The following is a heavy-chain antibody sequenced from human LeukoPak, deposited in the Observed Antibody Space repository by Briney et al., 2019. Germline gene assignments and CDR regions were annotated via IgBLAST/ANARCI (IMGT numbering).Heavy chain of an antibody. Sequence: ASVKVSCEVSGYTLTELSMHWVRQAPGKGLEWMGGFDPEDGETIYAQKFQGRVTMTEDTSTDTAYMELSSLRSEDTAVYYCATQRAYYDFWKDAFDIWGQGTMVTVSS. CDR2: FDPEDGET. D-gene: IGHD3-3*01. J-gene: IGHJ3*02. CDR1: GYTLTELS. V-gene: IGHV1-24*01. CDR3: ATQRAYYDFWKDAFDI.